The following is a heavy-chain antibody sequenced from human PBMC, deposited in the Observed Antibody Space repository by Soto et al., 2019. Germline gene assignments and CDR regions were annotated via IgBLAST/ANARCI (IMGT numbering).Heavy chain of an antibody. CDR3: VRGGRNILPPSYRKWGIYFDF. CDR2: ISGSGSII. D-gene: IGHD3-3*02. Sequence: VGSLRLSCETSGFTFTNFDLSWFRQAPVNGLEWVAFISGSGSIIYYTDPVKGRFTISKDDARTSLFLQMDTLRPEDTAVYYCVRGGRNILPPSYRKWGIYFDFWGQGTLVTVSS. J-gene: IGHJ4*02. CDR1: GFTFTNFD. V-gene: IGHV3-48*03.